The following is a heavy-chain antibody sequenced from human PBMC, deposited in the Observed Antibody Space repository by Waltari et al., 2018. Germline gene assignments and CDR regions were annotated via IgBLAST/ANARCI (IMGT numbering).Heavy chain of an antibody. CDR1: GFTFSRYA. J-gene: IGHJ4*02. CDR3: AKYTIFGGDPFDY. V-gene: IGHV3-23*01. CDR2: MRGSGGST. D-gene: IGHD3-3*01. Sequence: VQLLESGGGLVQPGGSLRLSCAASGFTFSRYAMSWVRQAPGKGLEWVPVMRGSGGSTDYADSVKGRFTISRDNSKNTLYLQMNSLRAEDTAVYYCAKYTIFGGDPFDYWGQGTLVTVSS.